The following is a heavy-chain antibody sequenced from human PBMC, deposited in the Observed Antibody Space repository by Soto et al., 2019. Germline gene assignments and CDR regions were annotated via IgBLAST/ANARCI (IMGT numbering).Heavy chain of an antibody. D-gene: IGHD5-18*01. V-gene: IGHV4-59*08. CDR3: ARRYGSRFDY. Sequence: PSETLSLTCTVSGGSISSYYWSWIRQPPGKGLEWIGYIYYSGSTNYNPSLKSRVTISVDTSKNQFSLKLSSVTAADTAVYYCARRYGSRFDYWGQGTRVTVSS. CDR1: GGSISSYY. CDR2: IYYSGST. J-gene: IGHJ4*02.